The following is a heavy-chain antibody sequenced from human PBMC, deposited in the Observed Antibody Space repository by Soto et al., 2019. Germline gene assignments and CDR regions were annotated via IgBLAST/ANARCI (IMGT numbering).Heavy chain of an antibody. V-gene: IGHV3-23*01. D-gene: IGHD6-19*01. J-gene: IGHJ4*02. CDR3: AKGYSSVYGYYFDY. Sequence: GGSLRLSCAASGFTFSSYAMSWVRQAPGEGLEWVSAVSRSGDNTYHADSVKGRFTISRDNSKNTLYLQMNSLRVEDTAVYYCAKGYSSVYGYYFDYWGQGTLVTVSS. CDR2: VSRSGDNT. CDR1: GFTFSSYA.